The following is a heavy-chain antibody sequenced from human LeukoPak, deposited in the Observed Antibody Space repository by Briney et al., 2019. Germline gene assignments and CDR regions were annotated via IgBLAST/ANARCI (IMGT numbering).Heavy chain of an antibody. CDR3: ARVDTAMGWAFDI. V-gene: IGHV3-7*04. J-gene: IGHJ3*02. D-gene: IGHD5-18*01. Sequence: GGSLRLSCAASVFTFSSYWMSWVRQAPGKGLEWVANIKQDGSEKYYVDSVKGRFTISRDNAKNSLYLQMNSLRAEDTAVYYCARVDTAMGWAFDIWGQGTMVTVSS. CDR2: IKQDGSEK. CDR1: VFTFSSYW.